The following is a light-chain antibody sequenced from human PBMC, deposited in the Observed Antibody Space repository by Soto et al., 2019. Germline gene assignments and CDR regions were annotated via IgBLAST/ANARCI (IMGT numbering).Light chain of an antibody. J-gene: IGKJ2*01. CDR2: GAS. V-gene: IGKV3-20*01. CDR3: QQYDSSLYT. CDR1: QSVSSTY. Sequence: EIVLTQSPGTLSLSPGERATLSRRASQSVSSTYLAWYQQKPGQAPRLLIYGASSRATGIPDRFSGSGSGTDFTLTISRLEPEDFAVYFCQQYDSSLYTFGQGTKLEIK.